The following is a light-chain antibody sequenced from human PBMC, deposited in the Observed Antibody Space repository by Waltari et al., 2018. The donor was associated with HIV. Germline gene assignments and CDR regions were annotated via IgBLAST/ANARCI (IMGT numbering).Light chain of an antibody. J-gene: IGLJ2*01. CDR2: YDD. Sequence: QSVLTQPPSVSEAPRQRVPISCSGSRSNIGNNAVHWYQQLPGKAPKLLIYYDDLLPSGVSDRFSGSKSGTSASLAISGLQSEDEADYYCAAWDDSLNGLVFGGGTKLTVL. V-gene: IGLV1-36*01. CDR3: AAWDDSLNGLV. CDR1: RSNIGNNA.